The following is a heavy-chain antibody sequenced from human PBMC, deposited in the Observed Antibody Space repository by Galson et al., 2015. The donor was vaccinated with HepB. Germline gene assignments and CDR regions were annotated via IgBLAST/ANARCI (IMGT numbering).Heavy chain of an antibody. Sequence: SLRLSCAASGFTFSSYGMHWVRQAPGKGLEWVAVISYDGSTEYYADSVKGRFTISRDNSENTLYLQMNSLRDEDTAVYYCARDGDSGLGSDYWGQGTLVTVSS. CDR3: ARDGDSGLGSDY. D-gene: IGHD6-19*01. CDR1: GFTFSSYG. CDR2: ISYDGSTE. J-gene: IGHJ4*02. V-gene: IGHV3-30*03.